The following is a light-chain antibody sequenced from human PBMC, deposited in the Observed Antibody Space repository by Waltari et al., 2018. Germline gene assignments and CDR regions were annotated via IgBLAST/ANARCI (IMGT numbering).Light chain of an antibody. CDR1: QGISNW. CDR2: KAS. V-gene: IGKV1-5*03. J-gene: IGKJ4*01. Sequence: DIQMTQSPSTLSASVGDRVTITCRASQGISNWLAWYQQKPGKAPKLLIYKASTLESGVPSRVSCSGSGTEFTLTISRLQTDAFATDFFQQYNSKALLTTGGGTKVEIK. CDR3: QQYNSKALLT.